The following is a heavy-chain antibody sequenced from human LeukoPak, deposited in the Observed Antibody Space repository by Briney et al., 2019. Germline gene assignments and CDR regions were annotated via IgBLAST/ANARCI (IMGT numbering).Heavy chain of an antibody. CDR2: INHSGST. D-gene: IGHD3-10*01. Sequence: SETLSLTCAVYGGSFSGYYWSWIRQPPGKGLEWIGEINHSGSTNYNPSLKSRVTISVDTSKNQFSLKQSSVTAADTAVYYCASNGYYHGDYWGQGTLVTVSS. CDR3: ASNGYYHGDY. CDR1: GGSFSGYY. V-gene: IGHV4-34*01. J-gene: IGHJ4*02.